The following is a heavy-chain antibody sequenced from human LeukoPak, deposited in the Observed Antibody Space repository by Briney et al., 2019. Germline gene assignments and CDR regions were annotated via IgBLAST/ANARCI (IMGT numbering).Heavy chain of an antibody. Sequence: SETLSLTCTVSGGSISSYYWSWIRQPAGKGPEWIRRIDSSGSINYNPSLKSRVTMSLDTSKNQFSLKLSSVTAADTAVYYCAALRHYDNSGAHYWGQATLVTVSP. CDR2: IDSSGSI. V-gene: IGHV4-4*07. CDR1: GGSISSYY. D-gene: IGHD3-22*01. CDR3: AALRHYDNSGAHY. J-gene: IGHJ4*02.